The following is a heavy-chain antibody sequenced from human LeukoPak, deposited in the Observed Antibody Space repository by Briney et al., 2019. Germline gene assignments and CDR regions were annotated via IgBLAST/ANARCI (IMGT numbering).Heavy chain of an antibody. J-gene: IGHJ4*02. D-gene: IGHD2-2*01. CDR1: GFTFSNYA. V-gene: IGHV3-30*04. CDR2: ISCDGSNK. Sequence: GGSLRLSCAASGFTFSNYAMHWVRQAPGKGLEWVAVISCDGSNKNYADSVKGRFTISRDNSKNTLYLQMNSMRAEDTAVYYCARRLFRFCSSTSRLSPFDFWGQGAVVTVST. CDR3: ARRLFRFCSSTSRLSPFDF.